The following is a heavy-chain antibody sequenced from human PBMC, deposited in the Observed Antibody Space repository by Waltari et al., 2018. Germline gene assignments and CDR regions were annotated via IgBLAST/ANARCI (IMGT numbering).Heavy chain of an antibody. Sequence: QLQLQESGPGLVKPSETLSLTCTVSGGSISSSSYYWGWIRQPPGKGLEWIGSIYYSGSTYYNPSLKSRVTISVDTSKNQFSLKLSSVTAADTAVYYCARVVAVAGNPWGYWGQGTLVTVSS. CDR3: ARVVAVAGNPWGY. V-gene: IGHV4-39*07. CDR2: IYYSGST. J-gene: IGHJ4*02. CDR1: GGSISSSSYY. D-gene: IGHD6-19*01.